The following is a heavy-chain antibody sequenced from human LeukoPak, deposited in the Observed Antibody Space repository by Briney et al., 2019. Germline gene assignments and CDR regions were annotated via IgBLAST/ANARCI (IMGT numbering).Heavy chain of an antibody. CDR3: ARHEEYSSSSALFDY. CDR1: GDSINKYF. Sequence: SETLSLTCTVSGDSINKYFWSWLRQSPGKGLEWIGYISHSGNTNYHPSLKSRVTISLDKSNNQFSLRLSSVTAADTAVYYCARHEEYSSSSALFDYWGQGTLVTVSS. J-gene: IGHJ4*02. V-gene: IGHV4-59*01. D-gene: IGHD6-6*01. CDR2: ISHSGNT.